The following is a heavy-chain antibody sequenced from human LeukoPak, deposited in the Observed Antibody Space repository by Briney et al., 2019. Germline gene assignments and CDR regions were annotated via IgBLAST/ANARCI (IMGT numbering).Heavy chain of an antibody. J-gene: IGHJ4*02. CDR3: ARGLARFHGSASDY. D-gene: IGHD2-2*03. Sequence: PSETLSLTCTVSGGSISSGDYYWSWIRQPPGKGLEWIGNIYYSGSAYYNPSLKSRVTISVDTSKNQFSLKLSSVTAADTAVYYCARGLARFHGSASDYWGQGALVTVSS. V-gene: IGHV4-30-4*01. CDR1: GGSISSGDYY. CDR2: IYYSGSA.